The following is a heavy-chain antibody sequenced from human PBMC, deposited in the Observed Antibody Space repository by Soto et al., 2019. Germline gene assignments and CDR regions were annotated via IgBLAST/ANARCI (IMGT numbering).Heavy chain of an antibody. D-gene: IGHD2-8*01. CDR3: ARGAYCTNGVCYPNWFDP. J-gene: IGHJ5*02. V-gene: IGHV4-31*01. CDR1: GGSISSGGYY. CDR2: IYYSGST. Sequence: QVQLQESGPGLVKPSQTLSLTCTVSGGSISSGGYYWSWIRQHPGKGLEWIGYIYYSGSTYYNPSHKSLVTTSVDTSKNQFSLKLSSVTAADTAVYYCARGAYCTNGVCYPNWFDPWGQGTLVTVSS.